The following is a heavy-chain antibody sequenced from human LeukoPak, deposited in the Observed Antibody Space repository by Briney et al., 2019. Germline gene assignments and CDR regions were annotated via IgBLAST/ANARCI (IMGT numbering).Heavy chain of an antibody. D-gene: IGHD3-3*01. CDR1: GVSFTNEDYY. V-gene: IGHV4-30-4*08. J-gene: IGHJ3*01. CDR3: ARVMVMEATFEVALTPPDAIDV. Sequence: SQTLSLTCSVSGVSFTNEDYYWTWIRQRPGKGLEWIAYLFYTGDSSYNPSLKSRTSISADTSAKQFFLTLNSVTAADTGVYYCARVMVMEATFEVALTPPDAIDVWGQGTVVTVSS. CDR2: LFYTGDS.